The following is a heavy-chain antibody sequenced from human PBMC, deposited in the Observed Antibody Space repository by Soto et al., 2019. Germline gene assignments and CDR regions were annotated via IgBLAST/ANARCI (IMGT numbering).Heavy chain of an antibody. Sequence: QVQLLQSGAEVKKPGSSVKVSCKASGATFSSFAFSWVRQSPGQGLEWMGVIIPIFDTISYAQKFQGRVTITADESTRTAYMELNSLTSDDTAVYYCASPLKWSGYYIAFDYWSQGTLVIVSS. J-gene: IGHJ4*02. D-gene: IGHD3-3*01. V-gene: IGHV1-69*01. CDR2: IIPIFDTI. CDR1: GATFSSFA. CDR3: ASPLKWSGYYIAFDY.